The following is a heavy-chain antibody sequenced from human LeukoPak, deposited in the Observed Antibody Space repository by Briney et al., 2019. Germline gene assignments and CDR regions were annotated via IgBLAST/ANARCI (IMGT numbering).Heavy chain of an antibody. CDR1: GGTFSGYT. Sequence: EASVKVSCKASGGTFSGYTISWVRQAPGQGLEWMGRIIPILGIANYAQKFQGRVTITADKSTSTAYMVLSSLRSEDTAVYYRASKDWFDPWGQGTLVTVSS. V-gene: IGHV1-69*02. CDR2: IIPILGIA. CDR3: ASKDWFDP. J-gene: IGHJ5*02.